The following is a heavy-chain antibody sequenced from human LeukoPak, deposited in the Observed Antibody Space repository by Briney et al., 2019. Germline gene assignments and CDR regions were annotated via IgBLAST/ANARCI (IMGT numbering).Heavy chain of an antibody. D-gene: IGHD2-2*01. V-gene: IGHV3-23*01. Sequence: PGGSLRLSCAASGFTFSNYGMGWVRQTPGKGLEWLSSVSGSGANTYYADSVKGRFTISRDNSRDRIYLQMNSLRTDDTAVYYCARLQPLVIPAAKLGFDYRGQGTLVTVSS. CDR1: GFTFSNYG. CDR3: ARLQPLVIPAAKLGFDY. CDR2: VSGSGANT. J-gene: IGHJ4*02.